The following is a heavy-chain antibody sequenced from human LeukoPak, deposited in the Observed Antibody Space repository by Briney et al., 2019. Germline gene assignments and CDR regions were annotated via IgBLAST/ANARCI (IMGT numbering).Heavy chain of an antibody. CDR1: GFTFSNHG. CDR3: AKLNSYGDY. D-gene: IGHD5-18*01. CDR2: ISSDGGRT. V-gene: IGHV3-23*01. Sequence: GGSLRLSCAVSGFTFSNHGMSWVRQAPGKGLECVSTISSDGGRTYYADSVKGRFTISRDNSKNMVYLQMDSLRAEGTATYFCAKLNSYGDYWGQGTLVTISS. J-gene: IGHJ4*02.